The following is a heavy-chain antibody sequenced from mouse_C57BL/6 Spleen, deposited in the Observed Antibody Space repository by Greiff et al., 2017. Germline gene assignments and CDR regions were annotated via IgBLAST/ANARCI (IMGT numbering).Heavy chain of an antibody. CDR3: ARWVLPPYWYFDV. CDR2: IYPGDGDT. D-gene: IGHD2-3*01. V-gene: IGHV1-80*01. Sequence: VQLQESGAELVKPGASVKISCKASGYAFSSYWMNWVKQRPGKGLEWIGQIYPGDGDTNYNGKFKGKATLTADKSSSTAYMQLSSLTSEDSAVYFCARWVLPPYWYFDVWGTGTTVTVSS. CDR1: GYAFSSYW. J-gene: IGHJ1*03.